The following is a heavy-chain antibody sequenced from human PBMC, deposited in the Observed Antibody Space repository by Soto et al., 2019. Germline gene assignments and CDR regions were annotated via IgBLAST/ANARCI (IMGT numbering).Heavy chain of an antibody. V-gene: IGHV3-30-3*01. Sequence: GGSLRLSCAASGFTFSSYALHWVRQAPGKGLEWVAAISSDGSNKNYADSVKGRFTISRDNSKNTLYLQMNSLRAEDTAVYYCARDQDAVGPQGYFDYWGQGTLVTVSS. CDR2: ISSDGSNK. CDR1: GFTFSSYA. J-gene: IGHJ4*02. D-gene: IGHD2-8*01. CDR3: ARDQDAVGPQGYFDY.